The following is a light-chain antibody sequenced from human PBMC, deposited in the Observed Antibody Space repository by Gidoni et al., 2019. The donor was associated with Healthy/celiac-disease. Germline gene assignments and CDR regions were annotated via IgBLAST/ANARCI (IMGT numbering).Light chain of an antibody. CDR2: DAS. CDR3: QQRSNWPPP. CDR1: QSVSSY. Sequence: PATLSLSPGERATLSCRASQSVSSYLAWYQQKPGQAPRLLIYDASNRATGIPARFSGSGSGTDFTLTISSLEPEDFAVYYCQQRSNWPPPFGGGTKVEIK. V-gene: IGKV3-11*01. J-gene: IGKJ4*01.